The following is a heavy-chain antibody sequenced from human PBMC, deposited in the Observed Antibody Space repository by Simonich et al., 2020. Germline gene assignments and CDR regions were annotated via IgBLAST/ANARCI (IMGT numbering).Heavy chain of an antibody. CDR1: GYSISSGYY. CDR3: ARVTREWLVFY. V-gene: IGHV4-38-2*01. J-gene: IGHJ4*02. CDR2: IYHSRDT. Sequence: QVQLQESGPGLVKPAETLSLTCAVSGYSISSGYYWGWIRQPPGKGLEWIGSIYHSRDTYYTPFLESRSTISVDTSKNQFSLKLSSVTAADTAVYYCARVTREWLVFYWGQGTLVTVSS. D-gene: IGHD6-19*01.